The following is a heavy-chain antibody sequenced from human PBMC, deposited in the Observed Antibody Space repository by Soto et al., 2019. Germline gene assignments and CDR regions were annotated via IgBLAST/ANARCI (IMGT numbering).Heavy chain of an antibody. J-gene: IGHJ4*02. CDR3: VGGSGLD. Sequence: EVQLVESGGDMVQPGRSLKLSCVGSGYSFEDYSMHWVRQAPGKGLEWVSGISWNGNFSGYADSVKGRFTISRDNAKNSLFLQMRSLRLEDTALYYGVGGSGLDWGQGTLVTVSS. CDR1: GYSFEDYS. D-gene: IGHD2-15*01. CDR2: ISWNGNFS. V-gene: IGHV3-9*01.